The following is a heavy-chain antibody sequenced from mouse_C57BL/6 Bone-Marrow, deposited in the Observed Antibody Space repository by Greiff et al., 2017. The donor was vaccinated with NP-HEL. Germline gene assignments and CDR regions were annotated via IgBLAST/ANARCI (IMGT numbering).Heavy chain of an antibody. V-gene: IGHV1-82*01. CDR2: IYPGDGDT. J-gene: IGHJ1*03. CDR3: ASASSGHWYFDV. Sequence: VQLQQSGPELVKPGASVKISCKASGYAFSSSWMNWVKQRPGQGLEWIGRIYPGDGDTNYNGKFKGKATLTADKSSSTAYMQLSSLTSEDSAVYFCASASSGHWYFDVWGTGTTVTVSS. D-gene: IGHD3-2*02. CDR1: GYAFSSSW.